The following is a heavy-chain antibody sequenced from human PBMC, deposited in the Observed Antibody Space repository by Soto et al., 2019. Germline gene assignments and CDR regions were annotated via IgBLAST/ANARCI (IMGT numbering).Heavy chain of an antibody. Sequence: GASVKVSCKASGYTFTSYGISWVRQAPGQGLEWMGWISAYNGNTNYAQKLQGRVTMTTDTSTSTAYMELRSLRSDDTAVYYCARSDILTAAGAFDIWGQGTMVTVSS. CDR2: ISAYNGNT. V-gene: IGHV1-18*01. CDR1: GYTFTSYG. J-gene: IGHJ3*02. CDR3: ARSDILTAAGAFDI. D-gene: IGHD3-9*01.